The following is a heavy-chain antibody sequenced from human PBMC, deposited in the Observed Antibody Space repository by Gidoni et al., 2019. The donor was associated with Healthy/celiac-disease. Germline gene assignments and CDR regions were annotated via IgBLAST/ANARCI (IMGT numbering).Heavy chain of an antibody. CDR3: ARFGSGSYYNNWFDP. J-gene: IGHJ5*02. D-gene: IGHD3-10*01. V-gene: IGHV4-39*01. CDR1: GGSISSSSYY. Sequence: QLQLQESGPGLVKPSETLSLTCTVSGGSISSSSYYWGWIRQPPGKGLEWIGSIYYSGSTYYNPSLKSRVTISVDTSKNQFSLKLSSVTAADTAVYYCARFGSGSYYNNWFDPWGQGTLVTVSS. CDR2: IYYSGST.